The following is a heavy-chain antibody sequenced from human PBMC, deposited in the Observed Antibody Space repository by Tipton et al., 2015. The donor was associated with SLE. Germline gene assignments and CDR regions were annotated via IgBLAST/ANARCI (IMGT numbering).Heavy chain of an antibody. J-gene: IGHJ3*02. CDR3: ARCLGYCSRTTCYTWVDAFDI. CDR1: GYSISSGYY. Sequence: GLVKPSETLSLTCIVSGYSISSGYYWGWIRQPPGKGLEWIGSMYHIGSTYYNPSLKSRVTISVDTSKNQFSLKLTSVTAADTAVYYCARCLGYCSRTTCYTWVDAFDIWGQGTMVTVSS. CDR2: MYHIGST. V-gene: IGHV4-38-2*02. D-gene: IGHD2-2*02.